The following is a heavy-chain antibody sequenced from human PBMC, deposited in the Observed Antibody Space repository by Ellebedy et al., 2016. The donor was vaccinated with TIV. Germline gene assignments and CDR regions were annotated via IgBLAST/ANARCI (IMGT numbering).Heavy chain of an antibody. CDR3: AREDYCGGDCYSFGDI. D-gene: IGHD2-21*02. Sequence: GESLKISXAATGFSFPSYWMSWVRQAPGKGLEWVANIKQDGSEKYYVDSVKGRFTISRDNAKNSLYLQMNSLRAEDTAVYYCAREDYCGGDCYSFGDIWGQGTMVTVSS. CDR1: GFSFPSYW. J-gene: IGHJ3*02. V-gene: IGHV3-7*01. CDR2: IKQDGSEK.